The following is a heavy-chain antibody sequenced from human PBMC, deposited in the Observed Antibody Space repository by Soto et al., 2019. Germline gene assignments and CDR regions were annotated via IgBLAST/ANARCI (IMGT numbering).Heavy chain of an antibody. Sequence: EVQLVESGGGLVQPWGSLRLSCAASGFTFSSYWIHWVRQAPGKGLVWVSRIKYDGSTANYADSVKGRFTITRDNAKDTVYLQMNSLRGEDTAAYYCARGAYGAWYFDSWGRGTLVTVS. J-gene: IGHJ2*01. D-gene: IGHD2-21*01. CDR2: IKYDGSTA. V-gene: IGHV3-74*01. CDR1: GFTFSSYW. CDR3: ARGAYGAWYFDS.